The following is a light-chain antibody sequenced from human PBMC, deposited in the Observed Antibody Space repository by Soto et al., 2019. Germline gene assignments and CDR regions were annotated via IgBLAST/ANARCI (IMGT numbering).Light chain of an antibody. CDR1: QSISSW. Sequence: DIQMTQSPSTLSASVGDRVTITCRASQSISSWLAWYQQKPGKAPKLLIYKASSLESGVPSRFSGSGSGTEFTLTFSSLQPNDFATFYCQQYKTYFLLTFGGGTKVDIK. J-gene: IGKJ4*01. V-gene: IGKV1-5*03. CDR3: QQYKTYFLLT. CDR2: KAS.